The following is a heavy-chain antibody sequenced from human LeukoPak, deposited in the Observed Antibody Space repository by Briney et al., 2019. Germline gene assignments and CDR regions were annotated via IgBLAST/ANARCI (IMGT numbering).Heavy chain of an antibody. CDR1: GGTFSSYA. CDR2: IIPIFGTA. D-gene: IGHD2-2*01. V-gene: IGHV1-69*05. Sequence: SVKVSCKASGGTFSSYAISWVRQAPGQGLEWMGGIIPIFGTANYAQKFQGRVTITTDESTSTAYMELSSLRSEDTAVYYCARNYLRSLGYCSSASCYGMFDPWGQGTLVTVSS. J-gene: IGHJ5*02. CDR3: ARNYLRSLGYCSSASCYGMFDP.